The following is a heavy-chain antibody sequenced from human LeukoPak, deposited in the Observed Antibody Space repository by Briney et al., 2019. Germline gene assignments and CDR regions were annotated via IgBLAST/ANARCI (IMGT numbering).Heavy chain of an antibody. CDR2: ISAYNGNT. V-gene: IGHV1-18*01. CDR1: GYTFTSYG. J-gene: IGHJ4*02. D-gene: IGHD3-3*01. Sequence: ASVKVSCKASGYTFTSYGISWVRQAPGQGLEWMGWISAYNGNTNYAQKLQGRVTMTTDTSTSTAYMELRSLGSDDTAVYYCTRDRAIFGVVIPFDYWGQGTLVTVSS. CDR3: TRDRAIFGVVIPFDY.